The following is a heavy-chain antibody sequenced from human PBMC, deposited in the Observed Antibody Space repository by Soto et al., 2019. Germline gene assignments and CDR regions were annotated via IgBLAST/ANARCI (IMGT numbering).Heavy chain of an antibody. CDR1: CLSFCPYS. J-gene: IGHJ4*02. CDR3: ARVSYSSSSGVVPPVDY. Sequence: GYSLKSSCQGSCLSFCPYSLACLRHMPWKCLQWMGIIYPGDSDTRYSPYFQGQVTISADKSISTAYLQWSSLKASDTAIYYCARVSYSSSSGVVPPVDYWGQGFLVTIT. CDR2: IYPGDSDT. V-gene: IGHV5-51*01. D-gene: IGHD6-6*01.